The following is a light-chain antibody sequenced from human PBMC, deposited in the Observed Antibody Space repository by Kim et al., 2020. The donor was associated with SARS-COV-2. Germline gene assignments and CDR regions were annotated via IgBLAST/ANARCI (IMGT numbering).Light chain of an antibody. CDR2: GVS. V-gene: IGLV2-11*01. Sequence: GQTVTISGTGTTIDVGGYTIVSWSQHHPGKAPKLMFYGVSKRPSGVPDRFSGSKCGNTASLTISGLKAEDEADYYCCSYAGSYSYVFGTGTKVTFL. J-gene: IGLJ1*01. CDR1: TIDVGGYTI. CDR3: CSYAGSYSYV.